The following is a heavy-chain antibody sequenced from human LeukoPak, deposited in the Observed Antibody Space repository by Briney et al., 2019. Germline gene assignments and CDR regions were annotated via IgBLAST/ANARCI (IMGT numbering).Heavy chain of an antibody. CDR1: GFTVSSNY. CDR3: AKFRAMSINDAFDI. J-gene: IGHJ3*02. CDR2: ISGSGGST. Sequence: GGSLRLSCAASGFTVSSNYMSWVRQAPGKGLEWVSAISGSGGSTYYADSVKGRFTISRDNSKNTLYLQMNSLRAEDTAVYYCAKFRAMSINDAFDIWGQGTMVTVSS. V-gene: IGHV3-23*01.